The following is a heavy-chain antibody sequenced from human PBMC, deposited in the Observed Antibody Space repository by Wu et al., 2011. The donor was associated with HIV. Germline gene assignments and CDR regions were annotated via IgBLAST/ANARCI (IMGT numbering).Heavy chain of an antibody. CDR1: GYSFTTYY. D-gene: IGHD1-26*01. CDR3: ARGKVGARQFDH. Sequence: QVQLVQSGAEVMKPGASVKVSCKASGYSFTTYYIHWVRQAPGQGLEWMGWMNPNSGNTGYAQKFQGRVTMTRNTSISTAYMELSSLRSEDTAVYYCARGKVGARQFDHWGQGTLVTVSS. CDR2: MNPNSGNT. J-gene: IGHJ4*02. V-gene: IGHV1-8*02.